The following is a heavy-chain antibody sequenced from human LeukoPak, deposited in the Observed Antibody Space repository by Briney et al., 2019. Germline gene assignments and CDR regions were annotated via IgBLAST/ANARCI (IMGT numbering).Heavy chain of an antibody. V-gene: IGHV4-34*01. CDR3: ARRGWLQWNY. CDR1: GGSFSGYY. J-gene: IGHJ4*02. D-gene: IGHD5-24*01. Sequence: SETLSLTCAVYGGSFSGYYWSWIRQPPGKGLEWIGEINHSGSTNYNPSLKSRVTISVDTSKNQFSLKLSPVTAADTAVYYCARRGWLQWNYWGQGTLVTVSS. CDR2: INHSGST.